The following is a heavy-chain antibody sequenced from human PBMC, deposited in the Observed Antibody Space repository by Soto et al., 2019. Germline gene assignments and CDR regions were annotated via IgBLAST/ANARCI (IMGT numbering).Heavy chain of an antibody. J-gene: IGHJ4*02. Sequence: SETLSLTYSVSDDYMSDYLWTWIRQPAGKRLEWIGRKSISGSTDYNPSLRSRLTISVDASKNHLILQLNSVTDADTAVYYCARLSRGPLYYFDYWGQGALVTVSS. CDR2: KSISGST. CDR3: ARLSRGPLYYFDY. D-gene: IGHD3-10*01. CDR1: DDYMSDYL. V-gene: IGHV4-4*07.